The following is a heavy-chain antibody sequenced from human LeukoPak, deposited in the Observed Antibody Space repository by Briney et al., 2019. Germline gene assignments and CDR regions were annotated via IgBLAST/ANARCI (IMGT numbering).Heavy chain of an antibody. CDR3: AKDQAKVAVAGTDY. CDR1: GFTFSSYG. D-gene: IGHD6-19*01. Sequence: GGSLRLSCAASGFTFSSYGMHWVRLAPGKGLEWEAVISYDGSNKYYADSVKGRFTISRDNSKNTLYLQMNSLRAEDTAVYYCAKDQAKVAVAGTDYWGQGTLVTVSS. CDR2: ISYDGSNK. J-gene: IGHJ4*02. V-gene: IGHV3-30*18.